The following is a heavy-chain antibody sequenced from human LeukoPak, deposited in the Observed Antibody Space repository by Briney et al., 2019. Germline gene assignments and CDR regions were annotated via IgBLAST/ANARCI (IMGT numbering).Heavy chain of an antibody. CDR2: ISSSSSYI. CDR3: ARRTNWGFDY. J-gene: IGHJ4*02. Sequence: GGSLRLSCAASGFTVSSKYMIWVRQAPGKGLEWVSSISSSSSYIYYADSVKGRFTISRDNAKNSLYLQMNSLRAEDTAVYYCARRTNWGFDYWGQGTLVTVSS. D-gene: IGHD7-27*01. V-gene: IGHV3-21*01. CDR1: GFTVSSKY.